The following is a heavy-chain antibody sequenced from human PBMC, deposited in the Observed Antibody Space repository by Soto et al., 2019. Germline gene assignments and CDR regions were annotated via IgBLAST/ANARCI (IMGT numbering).Heavy chain of an antibody. Sequence: GGSLRLSCAASGFTFDDYAMHWVRQAPGKGLEWVSAISGSGGSTYYADSVKGRFTISRDNSKNTLYLQMNSLRAEDTAVYYCAKDGFSIVLMVYYPDAGDAFDIWGQGTMVTVSS. J-gene: IGHJ3*02. D-gene: IGHD2-8*01. CDR2: ISGSGGST. CDR1: GFTFDDYA. V-gene: IGHV3-23*01. CDR3: AKDGFSIVLMVYYPDAGDAFDI.